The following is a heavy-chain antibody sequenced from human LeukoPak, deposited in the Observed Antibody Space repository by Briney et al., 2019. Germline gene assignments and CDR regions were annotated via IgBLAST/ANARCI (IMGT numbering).Heavy chain of an antibody. D-gene: IGHD2-2*01. CDR3: ARQEIVLIPAAISSPPLAAVDY. J-gene: IGHJ4*02. V-gene: IGHV4-39*01. CDR1: GGSISSSSYY. CDR2: VYHSGST. Sequence: PSETLSLTCTVSGGSISSSSYYWGWIRQPPVKGLEWIGTVYHSGSTYYNPSLRSRLTISVDTSKNQFSLKLTSVTAADTAEYYCARQEIVLIPAAISSPPLAAVDYWGQGTLVTVSS.